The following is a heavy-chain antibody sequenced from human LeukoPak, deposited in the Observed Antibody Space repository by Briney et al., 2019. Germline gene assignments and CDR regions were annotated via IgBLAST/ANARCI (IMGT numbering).Heavy chain of an antibody. Sequence: SVKVSCKASGGTFSSYAISWVRQAPGQGLEWMGRIIPILGIANYAQKFQGRVTITADKSTSTAYMELSSLRSEDTAVYYCAREFVTMIVVVTXWFDPWGQGTLVTVSS. J-gene: IGHJ5*02. CDR1: GGTFSSYA. V-gene: IGHV1-69*04. CDR3: AREFVTMIVVVTXWFDP. D-gene: IGHD3-22*01. CDR2: IIPILGIA.